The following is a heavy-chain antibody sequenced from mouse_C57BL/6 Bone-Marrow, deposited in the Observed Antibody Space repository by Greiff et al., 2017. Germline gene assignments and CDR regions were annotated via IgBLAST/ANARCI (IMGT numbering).Heavy chain of an antibody. V-gene: IGHV7-1*01. CDR3: ARDAGGSPPGGYAMDY. J-gene: IGHJ4*01. D-gene: IGHD1-1*02. CDR2: SRNKANDYTT. CDR1: GFTFSDFY. Sequence: EVKLMESGGGLVQSGRSLRLSCATSGFTFSDFYMEWVRQAPGKGLEWIAASRNKANDYTTEYSASVKGRFIVSRDTSQSILYLQMNALRAEDTAIYYGARDAGGSPPGGYAMDYWGQGTSVTVSS.